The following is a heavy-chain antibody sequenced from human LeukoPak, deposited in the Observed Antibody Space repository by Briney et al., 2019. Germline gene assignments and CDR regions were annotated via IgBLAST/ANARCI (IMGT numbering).Heavy chain of an antibody. CDR3: AREANSPTARYWYFDL. V-gene: IGHV4-59*02. D-gene: IGHD2-21*01. CDR2: VYYSGST. CDR1: GGSVSSYY. J-gene: IGHJ2*01. Sequence: PSETLSLTCTVSGGSVSSYYWSWMRQSPGEALEWIGYVYYSGSTNYNPALKSRVTISLDTSENQFSLKLSSVTAADTAVYYCAREANSPTARYWYFDLWGRGTQVTVSS.